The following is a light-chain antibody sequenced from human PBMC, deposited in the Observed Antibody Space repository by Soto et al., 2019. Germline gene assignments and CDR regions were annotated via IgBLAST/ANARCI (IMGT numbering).Light chain of an antibody. CDR1: QSVSSNF. CDR2: GAS. CDR3: QQYGSSPYT. V-gene: IGKV3-20*01. Sequence: EIVLTQSPGTLSLSPGERATLSCRASQSVSSNFLAWYQQTPGQAPRLLIYGASSSATGIPDRFSGSGSGTDFTLTISRLEPEDFAVYYCQQYGSSPYTFGQGTKLEIK. J-gene: IGKJ2*01.